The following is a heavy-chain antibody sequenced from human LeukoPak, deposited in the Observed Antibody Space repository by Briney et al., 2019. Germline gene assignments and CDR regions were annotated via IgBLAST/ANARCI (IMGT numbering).Heavy chain of an antibody. CDR2: ISGSGGST. CDR3: AKGSPLWFGELLSNYFDY. V-gene: IGHV3-23*01. Sequence: PGGSLRLSCAASGFTFSSYAMSWVRQAPGKGLEWVSAISGSGGSTYYADSVKGRFTISRDNSKNTLYLQMNSLRAEDTAVYYCAKGSPLWFGELLSNYFDYWGQGTLVTVSS. J-gene: IGHJ4*02. CDR1: GFTFSSYA. D-gene: IGHD3-10*01.